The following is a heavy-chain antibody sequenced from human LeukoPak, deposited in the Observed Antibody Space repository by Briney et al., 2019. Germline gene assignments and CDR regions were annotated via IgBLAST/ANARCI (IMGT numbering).Heavy chain of an antibody. J-gene: IGHJ4*02. D-gene: IGHD6-13*01. CDR3: ARVVSSSWVLTDY. CDR2: ISYDGSNK. Sequence: GRSLRLSCAASGFTFSSYGMHWVRQAPGKGLEWVAVISYDGSNKYYADSVKGRFTISRDNSRNTLYLQMNSLRAEDTAVYYCARVVSSSWVLTDYWGQGTLVTVSS. V-gene: IGHV3-30*03. CDR1: GFTFSSYG.